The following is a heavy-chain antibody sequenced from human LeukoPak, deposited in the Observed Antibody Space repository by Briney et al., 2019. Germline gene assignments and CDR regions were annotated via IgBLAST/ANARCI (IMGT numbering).Heavy chain of an antibody. CDR2: INTYCGGA. Sequence: DSLKVSCKASGYTFSSYFLHWVRQAPGQGLEWLGTINTYCGGASNAQKFQGRVTMTRDTSTSTVNMELSSLRSEDTAVYYCARVRDSGYDHVDYWGQGTLVTVS. CDR1: GYTFSSYF. CDR3: ARVRDSGYDHVDY. V-gene: IGHV1-46*01. D-gene: IGHD5-12*01. J-gene: IGHJ4*02.